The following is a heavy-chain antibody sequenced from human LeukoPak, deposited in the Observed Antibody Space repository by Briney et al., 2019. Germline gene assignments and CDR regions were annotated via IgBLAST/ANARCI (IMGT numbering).Heavy chain of an antibody. Sequence: PGGSLRLSCAAPGFTFSSYSMNWVRQAPGKGLEWVSYISSSSSTIYYADSVKGRFTISRDNAKNSLYLQMNSLRAEDTAVYYCARDAYYDFWSGYYTGVDYWGQGTLVTVSS. V-gene: IGHV3-48*01. CDR2: ISSSSSTI. CDR3: ARDAYYDFWSGYYTGVDY. D-gene: IGHD3-3*01. J-gene: IGHJ4*02. CDR1: GFTFSSYS.